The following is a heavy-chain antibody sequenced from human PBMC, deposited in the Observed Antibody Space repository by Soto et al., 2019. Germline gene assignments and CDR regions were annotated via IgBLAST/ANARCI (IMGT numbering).Heavy chain of an antibody. V-gene: IGHV1-2*02. CDR3: ARRILAARNWFDP. J-gene: IGHJ5*02. D-gene: IGHD6-6*01. Sequence: AAEKVSCKASGYTFTGYYMHWVRQAPGQGLEWMGWINPNSGGTNYAQKFQGRVTMTRDTSISTAYMELSRLRSDDTAVYYRARRILAARNWFDPWGQGTLVTSPQ. CDR1: GYTFTGYY. CDR2: INPNSGGT.